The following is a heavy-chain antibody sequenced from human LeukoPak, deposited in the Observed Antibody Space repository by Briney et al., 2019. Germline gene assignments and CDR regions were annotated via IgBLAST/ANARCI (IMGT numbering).Heavy chain of an antibody. CDR2: IYAGGST. J-gene: IGHJ5*01. CDR1: GGSISTHY. V-gene: IGHV4-4*07. Sequence: SETLSLTCSVSGGSISTHYWTWIRQSAGKGLEWIGRIYAGGSTNVNPSLKSRVTLSAVTSKNQFSLRLTSVTAADTAVYYCARALWANGLDSWGHGLLVTVSS. CDR3: ARALWANGLDS. D-gene: IGHD2-8*01.